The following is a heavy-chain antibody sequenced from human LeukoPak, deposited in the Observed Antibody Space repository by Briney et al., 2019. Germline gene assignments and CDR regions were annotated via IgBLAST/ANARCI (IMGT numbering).Heavy chain of an antibody. V-gene: IGHV3-30*18. Sequence: GGSLRLSCAASGFTFRSYGMHWVRQAPGKGLEWVAFISYDGSNDNYADSVKGRFTISRDNSKNTVDLQMNGLRTEDTAVYYSAKGNGAPNWFESWGQGSLVTASS. CDR2: ISYDGSND. D-gene: IGHD1-1*01. CDR3: AKGNGAPNWFES. CDR1: GFTFRSYG. J-gene: IGHJ5*01.